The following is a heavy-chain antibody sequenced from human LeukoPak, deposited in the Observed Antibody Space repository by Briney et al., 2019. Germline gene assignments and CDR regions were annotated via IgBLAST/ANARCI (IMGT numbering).Heavy chain of an antibody. CDR2: INQDGSEK. V-gene: IGHV3-7*01. J-gene: IGHJ4*02. CDR1: GFTFSSYA. D-gene: IGHD2-15*01. CDR3: ARDKEYCSGGSCYFGSSFDF. Sequence: GGSLRLSCAASGFTFSSYAMSWVRQAPGKGLEWVANINQDGSEKYSVDSVTGRFTISRDNPKNSLYLQMNNLRGEDTAIYYCARDKEYCSGGSCYFGSSFDFWGQGTLVSVSS.